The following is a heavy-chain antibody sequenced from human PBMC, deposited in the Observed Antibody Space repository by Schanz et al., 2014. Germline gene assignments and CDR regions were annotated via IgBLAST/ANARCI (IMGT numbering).Heavy chain of an antibody. CDR3: AREQIMAAAGLVDY. CDR1: GFIFSSYG. Sequence: VQLVESGGGLVQPGGSLRLSCAASGFIFSSYGLHWVRQAPGKGLEWVAFIWYDGSNKYYADSVKGRFTISRDNAKNSLYLQMNSLRAEDTAVYYCAREQIMAAAGLVDYWGHGTLXTVSS. J-gene: IGHJ4*01. CDR2: IWYDGSNK. V-gene: IGHV3-33*01. D-gene: IGHD6-13*01.